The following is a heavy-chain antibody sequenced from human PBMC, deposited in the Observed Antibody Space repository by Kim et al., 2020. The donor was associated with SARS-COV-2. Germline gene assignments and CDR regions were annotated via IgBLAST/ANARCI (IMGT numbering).Heavy chain of an antibody. V-gene: IGHV3-48*03. D-gene: IGHD6-19*01. CDR1: GFTFSSYE. Sequence: GGSLRLSCAGSGFTFSSYEMNWVRQAPGKGLEWVSCISSGGTTIYYADSVKGRFTISRDNAKNSLYLQMNSLRAEDTAFYYCARKYSSGPFGYWGQGTLVTVSS. CDR2: ISSGGTTI. J-gene: IGHJ4*02. CDR3: ARKYSSGPFGY.